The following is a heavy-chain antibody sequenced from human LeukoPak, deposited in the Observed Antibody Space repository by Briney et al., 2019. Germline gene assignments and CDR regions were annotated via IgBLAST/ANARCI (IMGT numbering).Heavy chain of an antibody. Sequence: GGSLRLSCAASGFTFDDYTMHWVRQAPGKGLEWVSLISWDGGSTYYADSVKGRFTISRDNSKNSLYLQMNSLRAEDTAVYYCARASDSSGYYDYWGQGTLVTVSS. D-gene: IGHD3-22*01. CDR2: ISWDGGST. CDR1: GFTFDDYT. CDR3: ARASDSSGYYDY. J-gene: IGHJ4*02. V-gene: IGHV3-43*01.